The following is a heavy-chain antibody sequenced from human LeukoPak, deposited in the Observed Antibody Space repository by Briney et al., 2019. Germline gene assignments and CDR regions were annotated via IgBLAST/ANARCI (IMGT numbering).Heavy chain of an antibody. D-gene: IGHD3-10*01. CDR2: MNSDGSST. CDR1: GISLSRYW. Sequence: PGGSLRLSCAASGISLSRYWMHWVRQAPGKGLVWVSRMNSDGSSTNYADSVKGRFTISRDNAKNTLYLQMNSLRAEDTAVYYCARGGSGSYYDYFDYWGQGTLVTVSS. J-gene: IGHJ4*02. CDR3: ARGGSGSYYDYFDY. V-gene: IGHV3-74*01.